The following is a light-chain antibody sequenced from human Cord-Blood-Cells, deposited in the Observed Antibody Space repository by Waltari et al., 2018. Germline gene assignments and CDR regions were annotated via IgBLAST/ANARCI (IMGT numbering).Light chain of an antibody. Sequence: QSALTQPASVSGSPGQSITISCTGTSSDVGGYNYVSWDQQHPGKAPKLMIYDVSNRTTGVSNLFSSSKSVNTASLTSSGLQAEAEADYYCSSYTSSSTRLFGGGTKLSVL. CDR3: SSYTSSSTRL. V-gene: IGLV2-14*01. CDR1: SSDVGGYNY. J-gene: IGLJ2*01. CDR2: DVS.